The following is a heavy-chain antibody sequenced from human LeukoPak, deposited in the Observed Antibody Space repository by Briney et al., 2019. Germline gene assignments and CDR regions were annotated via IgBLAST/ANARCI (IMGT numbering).Heavy chain of an antibody. D-gene: IGHD3-22*01. CDR1: GFTFSSHA. J-gene: IGHJ5*02. CDR3: ARNYDSSLIRWFDL. CDR2: ITGSGGST. V-gene: IGHV3-23*01. Sequence: QPGGSLRLSCAASGFTFSSHAMGWVRQAPGKGLEWVSSITGSGGSTYYGDSVKGRFTISRDNSKNTLYLQMNSLRAEDTAIYYCARNYDSSLIRWFDLWGQGTLVTVSS.